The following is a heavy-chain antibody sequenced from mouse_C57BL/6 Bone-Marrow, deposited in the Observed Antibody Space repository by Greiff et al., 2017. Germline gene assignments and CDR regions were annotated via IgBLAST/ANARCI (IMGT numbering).Heavy chain of an antibody. CDR1: GYTFTSYW. CDR2: IDPSDSYT. D-gene: IGHD1-2*01. Sequence: VQLQQPGAELVRPGTSVKLSCKASGYTFTSYWMHWVKQRPGQGLEWIGVIDPSDSYTNYNQKFKGKATLTVDTSSSTAYRQLSSLTSEDSAVYYCARLLRRWYFDVWGRGTTVTVSA. CDR3: ARLLRRWYFDV. J-gene: IGHJ1*03. V-gene: IGHV1-59*01.